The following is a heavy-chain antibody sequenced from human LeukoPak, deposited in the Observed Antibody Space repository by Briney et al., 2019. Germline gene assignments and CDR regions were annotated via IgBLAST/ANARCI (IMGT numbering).Heavy chain of an antibody. Sequence: SETLSLTCTVSGGSISSGGYYWSWIRQHPGKGLEWIGYIYYSGSTYYNPSLKSRLIISVDTSKNQFSLKLSSVTAADTAVYYCARGPDGIVVAGREYCFDYWGQGTLVTVSS. D-gene: IGHD6-19*01. V-gene: IGHV4-31*03. CDR3: ARGPDGIVVAGREYCFDY. CDR1: GGSISSGGYY. J-gene: IGHJ4*02. CDR2: IYYSGST.